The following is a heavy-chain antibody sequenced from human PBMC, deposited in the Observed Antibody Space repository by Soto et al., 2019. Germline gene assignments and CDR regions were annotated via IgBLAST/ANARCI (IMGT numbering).Heavy chain of an antibody. V-gene: IGHV4-31*03. CDR2: IYYSGST. J-gene: IGHJ5*02. CDR3: ARVGGITGTTSVGT. D-gene: IGHD1-20*01. Sequence: QVQLQESGPGLVKPSQTLSLTCTVSGGSISSGGYYWSWIRQHPGKGLEWIGYIYYSGSTYYNPSLKSRVTTSVDTSKNKYALKLSSVTAADTAVYYCARVGGITGTTSVGTWGQGTLVTVSS. CDR1: GGSISSGGYY.